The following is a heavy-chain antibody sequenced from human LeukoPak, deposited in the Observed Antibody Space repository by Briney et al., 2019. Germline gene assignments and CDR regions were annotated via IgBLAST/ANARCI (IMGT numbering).Heavy chain of an antibody. CDR1: GYTFTGYY. CDR2: INPNSGGT. J-gene: IGHJ5*02. CDR3: ARDSWELLNHNWFDP. D-gene: IGHD1-26*01. Sequence: GASVKVSCKASGYTFTGYYMHWVRQAPGQGLEWMGWINPNSGGTNYAQKFQGWVTMTRDTSMSTAYMELRSLRSDDTAVYYCARDSWELLNHNWFDPWGQGTLVTVSS. V-gene: IGHV1-2*04.